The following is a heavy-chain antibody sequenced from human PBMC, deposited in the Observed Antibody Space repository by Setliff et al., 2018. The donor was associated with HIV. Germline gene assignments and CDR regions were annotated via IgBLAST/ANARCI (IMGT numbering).Heavy chain of an antibody. D-gene: IGHD3-22*01. Sequence: SQTLSLPCAVSGGSISSGNRWSWVRQPPGKRLEWIGEIYHSGITNYNPSLKSRVTISVDKSKNQFSLKLSSVTAADTAVYYCASTTYYYDSSGYNSWPLFDYWGQGTLVTVS. CDR3: ASTTYYYDSSGYNSWPLFDY. CDR2: IYHSGIT. CDR1: GGSISSGNR. V-gene: IGHV4-4*02. J-gene: IGHJ4*02.